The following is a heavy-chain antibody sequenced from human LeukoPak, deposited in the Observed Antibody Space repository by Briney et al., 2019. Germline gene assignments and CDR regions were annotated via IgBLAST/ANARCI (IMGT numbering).Heavy chain of an antibody. D-gene: IGHD6-6*01. CDR2: IYTSGST. J-gene: IGHJ4*02. V-gene: IGHV4-61*02. CDR3: ARAQIAARRYVDY. Sequence: PSQTLSLTCTVSGGSISSGSYYWSWIRQPAGKGLEWIGRIYTSGSTNYNPSLKRRVTISVDTSKNQFSLKLSSVTAADTAVYYCARAQIAARRYVDYWGQGTLVTVSS. CDR1: GGSISSGSYY.